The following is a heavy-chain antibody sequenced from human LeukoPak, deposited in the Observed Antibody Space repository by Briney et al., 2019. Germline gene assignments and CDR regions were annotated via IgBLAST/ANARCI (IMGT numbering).Heavy chain of an antibody. CDR2: ISAYNGNT. CDR1: GYTFTSYG. D-gene: IGHD2-21*01. Sequence: ASVKVSCKASGYTFTSYGISWVRQAPGQGLEWMGWISAYNGNTNYAQKLQGRVTVTADTSTSTAYMELRILRSVDPAVYYWARGDEMWWFDPWGQGTLVTVSS. V-gene: IGHV1-18*01. J-gene: IGHJ5*02. CDR3: ARGDEMWWFDP.